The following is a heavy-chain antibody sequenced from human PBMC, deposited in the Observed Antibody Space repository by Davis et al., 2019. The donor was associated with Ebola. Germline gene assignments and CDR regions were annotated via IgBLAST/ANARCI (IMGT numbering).Heavy chain of an antibody. CDR1: GFTFSSYA. J-gene: IGHJ5*02. D-gene: IGHD6-19*01. CDR2: IRNSGTTT. Sequence: PGGSLRLSCAASGFTFSSYAMFWVRQAPGKGLEWVSGIRNSGTTTHYADSVKGRFTMSRDNSKNTLFLQMTSLRAEDTALYYCAKGSHIAVAGTDNWFDPWGQGTLVIVSS. CDR3: AKGSHIAVAGTDNWFDP. V-gene: IGHV3-23*01.